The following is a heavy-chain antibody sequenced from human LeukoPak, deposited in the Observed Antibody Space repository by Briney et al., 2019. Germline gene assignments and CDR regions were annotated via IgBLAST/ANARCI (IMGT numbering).Heavy chain of an antibody. CDR1: GFTFSRYW. Sequence: PGGSLRLSCVASGFTFSRYWMSWVRQAPGKGLEWMANIKQDGDQKHYVDSVRGRFIISRDNAKNSLHLQMNSLRAEDTAVYYCARFAKGYGSGDIDYWGQGTLVTVSS. CDR3: ARFAKGYGSGDIDY. CDR2: IKQDGDQK. J-gene: IGHJ4*02. V-gene: IGHV3-7*01. D-gene: IGHD3-10*01.